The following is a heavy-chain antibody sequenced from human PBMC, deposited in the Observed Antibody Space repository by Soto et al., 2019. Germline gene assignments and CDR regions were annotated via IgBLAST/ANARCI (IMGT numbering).Heavy chain of an antibody. Sequence: SLTCTVSGGSISSGGYYWSWIRQHPGKGLEWIGYIYYSGSTYYNPSLKSRVTISVDTSKNQFSLKLSSVTAADTAVYYCVVSLGAAVDNNWFDPWGQGTLVTVSS. CDR1: GGSISSGGYY. J-gene: IGHJ5*02. V-gene: IGHV4-31*03. CDR3: VVSLGAAVDNNWFDP. CDR2: IYYSGST. D-gene: IGHD6-13*01.